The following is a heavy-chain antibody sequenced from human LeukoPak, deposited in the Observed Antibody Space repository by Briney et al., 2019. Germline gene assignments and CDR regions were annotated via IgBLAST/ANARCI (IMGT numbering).Heavy chain of an antibody. V-gene: IGHV3-53*01. CDR1: GFAFSSNY. CDR3: ASGEVGVRKFYSDPFHY. D-gene: IGHD2-15*01. CDR2: IYSAGST. J-gene: IGHJ4*02. Sequence: GGSLRLSCAASGFAFSSNYMSWVRQAPGKGLEAVSIIYSAGSTYYADSVRGRFTISRDSSKNTVCLQMNSLRVEDTAVYYCASGEVGVRKFYSDPFHYWGQGTLVTVSP.